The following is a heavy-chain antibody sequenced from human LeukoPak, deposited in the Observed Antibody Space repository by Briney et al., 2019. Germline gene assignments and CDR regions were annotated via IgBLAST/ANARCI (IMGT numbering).Heavy chain of an antibody. Sequence: PSETLSLTCAVYGGSFSGYYWSWIRQPPGKGLEWIGEINHSGSTYYNPSLKARVTISVDTSKNQFSLKLSTVTAADTAVYYCARVIAAAVTPYYFDYWGQGTLVTVSS. CDR3: ARVIAAAVTPYYFDY. J-gene: IGHJ4*02. D-gene: IGHD6-13*01. V-gene: IGHV4-34*01. CDR2: INHSGST. CDR1: GGSFSGYY.